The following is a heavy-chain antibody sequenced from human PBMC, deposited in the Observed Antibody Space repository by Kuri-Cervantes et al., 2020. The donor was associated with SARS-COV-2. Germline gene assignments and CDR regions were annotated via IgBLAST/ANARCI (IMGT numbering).Heavy chain of an antibody. J-gene: IGHJ6*02. D-gene: IGHD6-6*01. Sequence: ESLKISCTVSGGSISSYYWSWIRQPPGKGLEWIGYIYYSGSTNYNPSLKSRVTISVDTSKNQFSLKLSSVTAADTAVYYCARGDGRIAARTAGYYYGMDVWGQGTTVTVSS. CDR2: IYYSGST. CDR3: ARGDGRIAARTAGYYYGMDV. V-gene: IGHV4-59*12. CDR1: GGSISSYY.